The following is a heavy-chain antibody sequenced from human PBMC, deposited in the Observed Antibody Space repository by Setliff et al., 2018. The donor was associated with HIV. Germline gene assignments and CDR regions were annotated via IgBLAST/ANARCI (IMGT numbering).Heavy chain of an antibody. V-gene: IGHV3-43D*04. CDR3: AKAGGAGAAGIMPYYYYYLDV. J-gene: IGHJ6*03. CDR1: GFTFDDYA. D-gene: IGHD6-13*01. Sequence: RLSCAASGFTFDDYAMHWVRQAPGKGLEWVSLITWDGGSTYYADSVKGRFTISRDNSKNSLYLQMNSLRAEDTALYYCAKAGGAGAAGIMPYYYYYLDVWGKGTTVTVSS. CDR2: ITWDGGST.